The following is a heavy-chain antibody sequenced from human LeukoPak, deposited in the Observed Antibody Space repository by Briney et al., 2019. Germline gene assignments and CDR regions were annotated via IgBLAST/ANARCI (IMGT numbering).Heavy chain of an antibody. D-gene: IGHD6-19*01. CDR2: INHSGST. CDR3: ARTAVAGTVGYFDY. Sequence: PSETLSLTCAVYGGSFSGYYWGWIRQPPGKGLEWIGEINHSGSTNYNPSLKSRVTISVDTSKNQFSLKLSSVTAADTAVYYCARTAVAGTVGYFDYWGQGTLVTVSS. J-gene: IGHJ4*02. V-gene: IGHV4-34*01. CDR1: GGSFSGYY.